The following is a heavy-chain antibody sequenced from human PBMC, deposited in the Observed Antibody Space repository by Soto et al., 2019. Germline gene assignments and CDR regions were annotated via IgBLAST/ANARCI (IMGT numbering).Heavy chain of an antibody. D-gene: IGHD3-22*01. CDR2: IKSKTDGGTT. CDR1: GFTFSNAW. V-gene: IGHV3-15*07. CDR3: TTDISSGYYYGWNFDY. Sequence: EVQLVESGGGLVKPGGSLRLSCAASGFTFSNAWMNWVRQAPGKGLEWVGRIKSKTDGGTTDYAAPVKGRFTISRDDSKPTLYRQMNSLKAEDTAVYYCTTDISSGYYYGWNFDYWGQGTLVTVSS. J-gene: IGHJ4*02.